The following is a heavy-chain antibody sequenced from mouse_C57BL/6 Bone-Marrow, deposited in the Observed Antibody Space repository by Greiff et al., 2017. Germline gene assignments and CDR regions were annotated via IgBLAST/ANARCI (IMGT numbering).Heavy chain of an antibody. CDR2: INPSSGYT. V-gene: IGHV1-7*01. CDR3: ARSALYDGDYVGVAY. D-gene: IGHD2-3*01. Sequence: QVQLKESGAELAKPGASVKLSCKASGYTFTSYWMHWVKQRPGQGLEWIGYINPSSGYTKYNQKFKDKATLTADKSSSTAYMQLSSLTYEDSAVYYCARSALYDGDYVGVAYWGQGTLVTVSA. J-gene: IGHJ3*01. CDR1: GYTFTSYW.